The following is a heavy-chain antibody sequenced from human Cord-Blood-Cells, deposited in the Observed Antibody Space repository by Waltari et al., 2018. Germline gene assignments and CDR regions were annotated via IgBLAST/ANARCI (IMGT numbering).Heavy chain of an antibody. D-gene: IGHD6-19*01. J-gene: IGHJ4*02. Sequence: QVQLQQWGAGLLKPSETLSLTCAVYGGSLSGYYWSWTRQPPGKGLEWIGEINHSGSTNYNPSLKSRVTISVDTSKNQFSLKLSSVTAADTAVYYCARGVAVAGIFDYWGQGTLVTVSS. CDR3: ARGVAVAGIFDY. CDR1: GGSLSGYY. V-gene: IGHV4-34*01. CDR2: INHSGST.